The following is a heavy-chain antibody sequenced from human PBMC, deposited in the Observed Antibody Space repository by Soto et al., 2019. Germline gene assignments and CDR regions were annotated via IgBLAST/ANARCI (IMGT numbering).Heavy chain of an antibody. CDR3: AKEYYYDPSGPYSDLYFDS. D-gene: IGHD3-22*01. J-gene: IGHJ4*02. Sequence: GGSLRLSCAASGFSFSSYAMSWVRQSPSQGLEWVSSITTRGGRTYYADSVRGRFTISRDNFANALYLEMNSLRAEDTAIYYCAKEYYYDPSGPYSDLYFDSWGQGTLVTVSS. CDR1: GFSFSSYA. CDR2: ITTRGGRT. V-gene: IGHV3-23*01.